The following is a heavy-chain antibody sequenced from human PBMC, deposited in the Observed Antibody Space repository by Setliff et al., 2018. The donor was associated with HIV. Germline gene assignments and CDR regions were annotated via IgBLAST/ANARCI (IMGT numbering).Heavy chain of an antibody. V-gene: IGHV3-66*01. Sequence: PGGSLRLSCAASGFTVSTNEMNWVRQAPGKGLEWVSSISGGATYTAASRKGRFTISRENSKSSLYLQMNSLRAEDTAVYYCARGVAAAGTGYWGQGTLVTVSS. D-gene: IGHD6-13*01. CDR1: GFTVSTNE. CDR2: ISGGAT. J-gene: IGHJ4*02. CDR3: ARGVAAAGTGY.